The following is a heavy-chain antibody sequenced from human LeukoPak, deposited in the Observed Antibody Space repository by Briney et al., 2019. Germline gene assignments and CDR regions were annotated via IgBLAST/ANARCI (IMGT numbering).Heavy chain of an antibody. J-gene: IGHJ3*02. CDR2: TSYDGSNK. V-gene: IGHV3-30-3*01. CDR3: ARDLYYDLVEWGAFDI. Sequence: PGGSLRLSCAASGFTFSSYAMHWVRQAPGKGLEWVAVTSYDGSNKYYADSVKGRFTISRDNSKNTLYLQMNSLRPEDTAVYYCARDLYYDLVEWGAFDIWGQGTMVTVSS. CDR1: GFTFSSYA. D-gene: IGHD3-22*01.